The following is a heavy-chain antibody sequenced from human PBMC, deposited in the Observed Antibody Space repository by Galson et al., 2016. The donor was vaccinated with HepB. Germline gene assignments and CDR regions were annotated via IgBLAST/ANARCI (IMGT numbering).Heavy chain of an antibody. CDR3: ARDRGLLHYYYGMDV. V-gene: IGHV3-33*08. D-gene: IGHD4-17*01. CDR1: GFTFNNYG. J-gene: IGHJ6*02. CDR2: ISYDGNNR. Sequence: SLRLSCATSGFTFNNYGINWVRQAPGKGLEWVAVISYDGNNRHYADAVKGWFTISRDSSTNTVYLQMNSLRADDTAVHFCARDRGLLHYYYGMDVWGQGTTVTVSS.